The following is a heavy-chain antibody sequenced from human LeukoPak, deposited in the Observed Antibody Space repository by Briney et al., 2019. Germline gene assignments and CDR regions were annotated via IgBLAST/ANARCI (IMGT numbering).Heavy chain of an antibody. CDR3: ARAGYCSSTSCYGYYYYYGMDV. V-gene: IGHV3-7*01. CDR1: GFTFSSYW. Sequence: PGGSLRLSCAASGFTFSSYWMSWVRQAPGKGLEWVANIKQDGSEKYYVDSVKGRFTISRDNAKNSLYLQMNSLRAEDTAVYYCARAGYCSSTSCYGYYYYYGMDVWGQGTTVTVSS. J-gene: IGHJ6*02. CDR2: IKQDGSEK. D-gene: IGHD2-2*03.